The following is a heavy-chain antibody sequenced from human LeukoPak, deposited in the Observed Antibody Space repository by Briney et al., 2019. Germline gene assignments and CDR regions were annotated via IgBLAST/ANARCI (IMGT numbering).Heavy chain of an antibody. V-gene: IGHV1-8*01. CDR2: MNPNSGNT. CDR1: GYTFTSYD. Sequence: ASVKVSCKASGYTFTSYDINWVRQATGQGLEWMGWMNPNSGNTGYAQKFQGRVTMTRNTSISTAYMELSSLRSEDTAVYYCARPYYYYYYMDVWGKGTTVTVSS. CDR3: ARPYYYYYYMDV. J-gene: IGHJ6*03.